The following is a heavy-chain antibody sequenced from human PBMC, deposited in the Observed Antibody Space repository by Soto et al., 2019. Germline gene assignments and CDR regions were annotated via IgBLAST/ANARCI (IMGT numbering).Heavy chain of an antibody. J-gene: IGHJ4*02. CDR1: GGTFSTST. D-gene: IGHD5-12*01. Sequence: QVQLVQSGAEVKKPGSSVKVACKASGGTFSTSTFTWERQSPGQGLEWMGGTIPLLNVAGYAQDFHGRVTNTADKSTSTAYMELTSLTTKDAAVYYCARDSPIGSTYSGYDAIDSWGQGTLVTVSS. CDR3: ARDSPIGSTYSGYDAIDS. CDR2: TIPLLNVA. V-gene: IGHV1-69*08.